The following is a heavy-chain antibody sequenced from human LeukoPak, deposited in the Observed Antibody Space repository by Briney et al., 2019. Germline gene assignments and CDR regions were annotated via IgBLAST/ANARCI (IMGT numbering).Heavy chain of an antibody. CDR1: GGTFSSYA. V-gene: IGHV1-69*13. CDR2: IIPIFGTA. D-gene: IGHD4-17*01. Sequence: SVRVSCKASGGTFSSYAISWVRQAPGQGLEWMGGIIPIFGTANYAQKFQGRVTITADESTSTAYMELSSLRSEDTAVYYCARVYPEKWKVRSYYYMDVWGKGTMVTVSS. J-gene: IGHJ6*03. CDR3: ARVYPEKWKVRSYYYMDV.